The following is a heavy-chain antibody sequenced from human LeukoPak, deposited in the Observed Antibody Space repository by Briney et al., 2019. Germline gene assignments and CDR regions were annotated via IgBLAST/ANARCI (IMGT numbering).Heavy chain of an antibody. V-gene: IGHV1-69*05. CDR1: GGTFSSYA. D-gene: IGHD2-2*01. CDR2: IIPIFGTA. Sequence: ASVKVSCKASGGTFSSYAISWVRQAPGQGLEWVGGIIPIFGTANYAQKFQGRVTITTDESTSTAYMELSSLRSEDTAVYYCARAQPAAMLYYFDYWGQGTLVTVSS. CDR3: ARAQPAAMLYYFDY. J-gene: IGHJ4*02.